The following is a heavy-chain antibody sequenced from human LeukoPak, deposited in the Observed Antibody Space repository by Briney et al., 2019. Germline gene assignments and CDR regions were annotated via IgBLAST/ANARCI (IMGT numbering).Heavy chain of an antibody. Sequence: PSETLSLTCAVYGGSFSGYYWSWIRQPPGKGLEWIGEINHSGSSHSGSTNYNPSLESRVTMSVDTSKNQFSLKLSSVTAVDTAVYYCARAVGGPNGDYYMDVWGKGTTVTVSS. CDR3: ARAVGGPNGDYYMDV. D-gene: IGHD4/OR15-4a*01. CDR1: GGSFSGYY. CDR2: INHSGSSHSGST. V-gene: IGHV4-34*01. J-gene: IGHJ6*03.